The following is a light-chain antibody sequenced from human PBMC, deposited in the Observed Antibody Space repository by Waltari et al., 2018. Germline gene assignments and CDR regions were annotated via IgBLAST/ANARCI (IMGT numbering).Light chain of an antibody. CDR1: ELPRKY. CDR2: EDT. J-gene: IGLJ1*01. V-gene: IGLV3-10*01. CDR3: YSSDSTGLRV. Sequence: SYELTQPPSVSVSPGQTARITCSGHELPRKYAYWFQQKSGKAPRLVIYEDTKRPSGIPERFSGSSSGTVATLTSTGAQVDDEADYYCYSSDSTGLRVFGGGTTVVVL.